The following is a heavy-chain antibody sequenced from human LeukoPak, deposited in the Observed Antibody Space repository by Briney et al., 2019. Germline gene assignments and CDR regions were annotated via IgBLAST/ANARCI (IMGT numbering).Heavy chain of an antibody. CDR1: GFTFDDYA. J-gene: IGHJ3*02. CDR3: AKDRVPAYPDTADSFDM. V-gene: IGHV3-43*02. D-gene: IGHD1-14*01. Sequence: QPGGSLRLSCAASGFTFDDYAMHWVRQAPGEGLEWVSLISRDGRDAYYGDFVKGRFTISRDNINNSLYLQMNNLRTEDTALYYCAKDRVPAYPDTADSFDMSGQGTVVTVSS. CDR2: ISRDGRDA.